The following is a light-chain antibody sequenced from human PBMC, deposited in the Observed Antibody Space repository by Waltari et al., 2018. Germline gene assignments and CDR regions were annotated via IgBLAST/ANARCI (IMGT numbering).Light chain of an antibody. CDR2: EVN. V-gene: IGLV2-23*02. Sequence: QSALTQPASVSASPGQSITVSCSVSISDIGLFKVVSGFHQYPGNPPRLIIYEVNKRPPGISDRFSATKSGNVASLTISGLQADDEADYYCCSFTSSSTYVFGSGTTVTVL. J-gene: IGLJ1*01. CDR1: ISDIGLFKV. CDR3: CSFTSSSTYV.